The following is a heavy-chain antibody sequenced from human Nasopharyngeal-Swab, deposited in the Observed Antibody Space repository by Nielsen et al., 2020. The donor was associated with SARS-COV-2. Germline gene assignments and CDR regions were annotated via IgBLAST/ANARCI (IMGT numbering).Heavy chain of an antibody. Sequence: ASVKVSYKASGYTFTSYGISWVRQAPGQGLEWMGWISAYNGNTNYAQKLQGRVTMTTDTSTSTAYMELRSLRSDDTAVYYCARDSLYYDFWSGSDYYYYGMDVWGQGTTVTVSS. V-gene: IGHV1-18*01. CDR2: ISAYNGNT. CDR3: ARDSLYYDFWSGSDYYYYGMDV. CDR1: GYTFTSYG. J-gene: IGHJ6*02. D-gene: IGHD3-3*01.